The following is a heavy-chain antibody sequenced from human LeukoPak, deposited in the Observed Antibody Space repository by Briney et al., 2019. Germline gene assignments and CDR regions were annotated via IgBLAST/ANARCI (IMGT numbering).Heavy chain of an antibody. D-gene: IGHD2-2*01. CDR3: ARAPMGTAALY. CDR2: ISAYNGNT. Sequence: ASVKVSCKASGYTFTSYGISWVRQAPGQGLEWMGWISAYNGNTNYAQKLQGRVTMTTDTSTSTAYMEVSNLRSDDTAFYYCARAPMGTAALYWGQGTLVTVSS. J-gene: IGHJ4*02. V-gene: IGHV1-18*01. CDR1: GYTFTSYG.